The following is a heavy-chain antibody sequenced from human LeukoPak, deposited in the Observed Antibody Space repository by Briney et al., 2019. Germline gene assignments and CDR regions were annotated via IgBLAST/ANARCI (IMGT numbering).Heavy chain of an antibody. CDR1: GFKFSDHY. J-gene: IGHJ6*02. CDR3: GRIEIHATNGMDV. CDR2: IRNKASSYTT. Sequence: PGGSLRLSCAASGFKFSDHYIAWVRQAPGKGLEWVGRIRNKASSYTTEYAASVEGRFTISRDVSESSLYLQMNSLRTEDTAVYYCGRIEIHATNGMDVWGQGTTVTASS. V-gene: IGHV3-72*01. D-gene: IGHD5-24*01.